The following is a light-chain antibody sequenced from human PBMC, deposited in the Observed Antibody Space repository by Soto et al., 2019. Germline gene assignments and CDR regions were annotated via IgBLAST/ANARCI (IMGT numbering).Light chain of an antibody. CDR1: SSNIGAGYD. J-gene: IGLJ2*01. Sequence: QPVLTQPPSVSGAPGQRVTISCTGSSSNIGAGYDVHWYQQLPGTAPKLLIYGNSNRPSGVPDRFSGSKSGTSASLAITGLQAEDEADYYCQSYGSSLSGYVVFGGGTKLTVL. CDR2: GNS. CDR3: QSYGSSLSGYVV. V-gene: IGLV1-40*01.